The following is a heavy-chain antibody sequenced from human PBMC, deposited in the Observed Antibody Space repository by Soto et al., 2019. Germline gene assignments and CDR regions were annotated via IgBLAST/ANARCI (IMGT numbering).Heavy chain of an antibody. V-gene: IGHV3-21*01. Sequence: KWVHKDSGRGLEWVSAITRISDIYYADAVKGRFTISRDNAKNSVSLQMDSLRAEDTAVYYCAREEIVFQAEDG. CDR3: AREEIVFQAEDG. D-gene: IGHD2-15*01. CDR2: ITRISDI. J-gene: IGHJ6*01.